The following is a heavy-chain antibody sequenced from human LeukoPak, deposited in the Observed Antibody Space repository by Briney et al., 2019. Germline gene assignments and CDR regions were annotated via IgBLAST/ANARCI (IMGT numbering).Heavy chain of an antibody. CDR1: GYSISSDYY. Sequence: SETLSLTCTVSGYSISSDYYWGWIRQPPGKGLEWIGNVYRTGSTYYNPSLTSRVTISIDTSKNQFSLKLSSVTAADTAVYYCARDLSITMIRGATFDYWGQGALVTVSS. CDR2: VYRTGST. J-gene: IGHJ4*02. V-gene: IGHV4-38-2*02. CDR3: ARDLSITMIRGATFDY. D-gene: IGHD3-10*01.